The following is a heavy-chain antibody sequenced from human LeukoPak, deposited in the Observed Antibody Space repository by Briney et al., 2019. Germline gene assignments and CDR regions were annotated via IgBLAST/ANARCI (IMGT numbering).Heavy chain of an antibody. CDR2: INPNSGGT. CDR1: GYTFTGYY. Sequence: ASVKVSCKASGYTFTGYYMHWVRQAPGQGLEWMGWINPNSGGTNYAQKFQGRVTMTRDTSISTAYMELSRLRSDDTAVYYCVILAVAGIEADYWGQGTLVTVSS. CDR3: VILAVAGIEADY. J-gene: IGHJ4*02. V-gene: IGHV1-2*02. D-gene: IGHD6-19*01.